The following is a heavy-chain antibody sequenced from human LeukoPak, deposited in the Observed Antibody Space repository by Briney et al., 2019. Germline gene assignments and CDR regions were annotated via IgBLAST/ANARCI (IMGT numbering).Heavy chain of an antibody. CDR1: GGSISSYY. Sequence: PSETLSLTCTVSGGSISSYYWSWIRQPAGKGLEWIGRIYTSGSTNYSPSLKSRVTMSVDTSKNQFSLKLSSVTAADTAVYYCARDRAIAAAPSGFDPWGQGTLVTVSS. D-gene: IGHD6-13*01. CDR2: IYTSGST. J-gene: IGHJ5*02. V-gene: IGHV4-4*07. CDR3: ARDRAIAAAPSGFDP.